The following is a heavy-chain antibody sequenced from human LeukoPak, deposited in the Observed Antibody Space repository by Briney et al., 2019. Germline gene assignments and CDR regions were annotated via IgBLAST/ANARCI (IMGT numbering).Heavy chain of an antibody. CDR3: ARDRSSGWYYFYY. CDR2: ISYDGSNK. CDR1: GFTFSSYA. Sequence: GGSLRLSCAASGFTFSSYAMHWVRQAPGKGLEWGAVISYDGSNKYYADSVKGRFTISRDNSKNTLYLQMNSLRAEDTAVYYCARDRSSGWYYFYYWGQGTLVTVSS. J-gene: IGHJ4*02. V-gene: IGHV3-30*04. D-gene: IGHD6-19*01.